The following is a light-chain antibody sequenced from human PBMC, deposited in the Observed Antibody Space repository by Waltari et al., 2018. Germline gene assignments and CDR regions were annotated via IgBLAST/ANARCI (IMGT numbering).Light chain of an antibody. CDR2: DAS. Sequence: EIVFTHSPATLSLSPGERAPLSCRASQSVSSYLAWYQQKPGQAPRLLIYDASNRATGIPARFSGSGSGTDFTLTISSLEPEDFAVYYCQQRSSWPLTFGGGTKVEIK. J-gene: IGKJ4*01. CDR1: QSVSSY. V-gene: IGKV3-11*01. CDR3: QQRSSWPLT.